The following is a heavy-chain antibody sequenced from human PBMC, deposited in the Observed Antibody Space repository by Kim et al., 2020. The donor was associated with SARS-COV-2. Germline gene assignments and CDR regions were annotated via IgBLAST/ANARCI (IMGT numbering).Heavy chain of an antibody. V-gene: IGHV3-43*02. D-gene: IGHD3-9*01. CDR2: ISGDGGST. J-gene: IGHJ4*02. CDR1: GFTFDDYA. CDR3: AKATGYYTGYYFDY. Sequence: GGSLRLFCAASGFTFDDYAMHWVRQAPGKGLEWVSLISGDGGSTYYADSVKGRFTISRDNSKNYLYLQMNSLRTEDTALYYCAKATGYYTGYYFDYWGQGTLVTVSS.